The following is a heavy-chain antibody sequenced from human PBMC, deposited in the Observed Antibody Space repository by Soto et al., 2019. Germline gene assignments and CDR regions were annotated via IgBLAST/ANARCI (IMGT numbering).Heavy chain of an antibody. J-gene: IGHJ4*02. CDR1: GFTFSSYA. Sequence: EVQLLESGGGLVQPGGSLRLSCAASGFTFSSYAMSWVRQAPGKGLEWVSAISGSGGSTYYADSVKGRFTISRDNSKNTRDLQMNSLRAEDTAVYYCAKDQLGLGRYYYDSSGYYYVYWGQGTLVTVSS. V-gene: IGHV3-23*01. CDR2: ISGSGGST. CDR3: AKDQLGLGRYYYDSSGYYYVY. D-gene: IGHD3-22*01.